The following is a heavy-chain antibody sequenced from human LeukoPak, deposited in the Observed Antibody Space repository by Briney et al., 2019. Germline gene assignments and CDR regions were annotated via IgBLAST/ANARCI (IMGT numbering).Heavy chain of an antibody. CDR1: GGTFSSYA. CDR3: ARQLEPRGGHYYYYYMDV. Sequence: GASVKVSCKASGGTFSSYAISWVRQAPGQGLEWMGRIIPILGIANYAQKFQGRVTITADKSTSTAYMELSSLRSDDTAVYYCARQLEPRGGHYYYYYMDVWGKGTTVAVSS. CDR2: IIPILGIA. J-gene: IGHJ6*03. V-gene: IGHV1-69*04. D-gene: IGHD1-1*01.